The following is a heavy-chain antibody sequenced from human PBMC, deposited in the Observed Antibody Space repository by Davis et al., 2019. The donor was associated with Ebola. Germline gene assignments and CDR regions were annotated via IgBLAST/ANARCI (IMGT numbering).Heavy chain of an antibody. Sequence: SLKISCAASGFTFDDYAMHWVRQAPGKGLEWVSGISWNSGSIGYADSVKGRFTISRDNAKNSLYLQMNSLRAEDTAVYYCARDVAAGGWFDPWGQGTTVTVSS. D-gene: IGHD6-13*01. J-gene: IGHJ5*01. V-gene: IGHV3-9*01. CDR1: GFTFDDYA. CDR2: ISWNSGSI. CDR3: ARDVAAGGWFDP.